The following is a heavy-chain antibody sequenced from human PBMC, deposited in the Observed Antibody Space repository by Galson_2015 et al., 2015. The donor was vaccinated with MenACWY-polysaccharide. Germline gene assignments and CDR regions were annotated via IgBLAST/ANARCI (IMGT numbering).Heavy chain of an antibody. D-gene: IGHD4-11*01. CDR2: IYYDGSKK. CDR1: GFTFRSYG. CDR3: SRLQSKYMDV. V-gene: IGHV3-30*12. Sequence: SLRLSCAASGFTFRSYGMHWVRQAPGKGLEWVTLIYYDGSKKEYADSVKGRFTISRDNSKNTLYLQMDGLRAGDTAVYYCSRLQSKYMDVWGKGTTVTVSS. J-gene: IGHJ6*04.